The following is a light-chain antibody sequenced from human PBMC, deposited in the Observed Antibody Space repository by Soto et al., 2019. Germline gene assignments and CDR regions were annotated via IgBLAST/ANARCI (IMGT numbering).Light chain of an antibody. Sequence: EIVLTQSPGTLSLSPGERATLSCRASQSVSSSYLAWYQQKPGQAPRLLLYGASSRATGIPDRFSGSGSGTDFTLTISRLESADFAVYYCQQYGSSPYTFGQGTKLDIK. CDR1: QSVSSSY. V-gene: IGKV3-20*01. J-gene: IGKJ2*01. CDR3: QQYGSSPYT. CDR2: GAS.